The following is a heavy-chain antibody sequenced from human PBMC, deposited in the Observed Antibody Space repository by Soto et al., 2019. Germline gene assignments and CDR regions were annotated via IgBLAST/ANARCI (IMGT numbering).Heavy chain of an antibody. CDR3: ANFRGDTVTTPS. CDR2: ITSSGGTT. CDR1: GFTFSSYA. J-gene: IGHJ5*02. V-gene: IGHV3-23*01. Sequence: EVQLLESGGGLVQPGGSLRLSCAASGFTFSSYAMSWVRQAPGKGLEWVSSITSSGGTTYYSDSVKGRFTISRDNSGNTLYLQMNSLRAEDTAIYYCANFRGDTVTTPSWGQGTLVTVSS. D-gene: IGHD4-17*01.